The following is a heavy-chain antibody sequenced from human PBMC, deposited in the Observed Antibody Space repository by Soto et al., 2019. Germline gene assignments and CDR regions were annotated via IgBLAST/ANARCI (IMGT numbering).Heavy chain of an antibody. CDR1: GFSFSSYA. V-gene: IGHV3-23*01. J-gene: IGHJ6*02. CDR3: AKGSLTEPPYYDFWSGYYPPWDYYYYGMDV. D-gene: IGHD3-3*01. Sequence: GGSLRLSCAASGFSFSSYAMSWVRQAPGKGLEWVSAIRGRGGNIYYADSVKGRFTISRDNSKNTLYLQMNSLRAEDTAVYYCAKGSLTEPPYYDFWSGYYPPWDYYYYGMDVWGQGTTVTVSS. CDR2: IRGRGGNI.